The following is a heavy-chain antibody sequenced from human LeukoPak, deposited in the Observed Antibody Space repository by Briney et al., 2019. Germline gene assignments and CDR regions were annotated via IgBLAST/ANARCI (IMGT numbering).Heavy chain of an antibody. CDR2: MSSSSSYI. CDR1: GFTFSSYN. D-gene: IGHD5-18*01. V-gene: IGHV3-21*01. Sequence: GGSLRLSCAASGFTFSSYNMNWVRQAPGKGLEWVSSMSSSSSYIYYADSVKGRFTISRDSAKNSLYLQMNSLRAEDTAVYYCARSGYFYGQPSYFEYWGQGTLVTVSS. J-gene: IGHJ4*02. CDR3: ARSGYFYGQPSYFEY.